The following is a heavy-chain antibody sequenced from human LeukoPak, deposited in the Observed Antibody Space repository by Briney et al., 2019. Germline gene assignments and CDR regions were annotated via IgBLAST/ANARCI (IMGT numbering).Heavy chain of an antibody. D-gene: IGHD6-19*01. CDR1: GFTFSSYG. CDR3: AKQYSSDWNGVAEYFQH. J-gene: IGHJ1*01. CDR2: IRSSGGST. V-gene: IGHV3-23*01. Sequence: GGSLRLSCAASGFTFSSYGMSCVRQAPGKGLERVSGIRSSGGSTYYADSVKGGFTISRDNSKNTLYLQMNSLRSEDTAVYYCAKQYSSDWNGVAEYFQHWGQGTLVTVSS.